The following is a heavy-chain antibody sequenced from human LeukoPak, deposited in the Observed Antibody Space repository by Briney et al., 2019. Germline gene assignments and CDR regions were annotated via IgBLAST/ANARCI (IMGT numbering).Heavy chain of an antibody. CDR3: ARDRAVTQDWVDFAP. D-gene: IGHD4-17*01. V-gene: IGHV3-66*03. J-gene: IGHJ5*02. CDR1: GFNVSNYY. Sequence: GGSLRLSCAGSGFNVSNYYMSWVRQAPGKGLEWVSLIRDSGEPFYADSVRGRFTVSRDNSKNTMYLQMNRLRVEDTAVYFCARDRAVTQDWVDFAPWAQGTLVTVS. CDR2: IRDSGEP.